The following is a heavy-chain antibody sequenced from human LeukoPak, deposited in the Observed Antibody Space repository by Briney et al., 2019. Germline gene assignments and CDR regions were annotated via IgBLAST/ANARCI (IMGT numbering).Heavy chain of an antibody. J-gene: IGHJ4*02. Sequence: GGSLRLSCAASGFTFSSYGMHWVRQAPGKGLEWVAVISYDGSNKYYADSVKGRFTISRDNSKNTLYLQMNSLRAEDTAVYYCARDRDGMIVVVNFDYWGQGTLVTVSS. CDR2: ISYDGSNK. V-gene: IGHV3-30*03. CDR3: ARDRDGMIVVVNFDY. CDR1: GFTFSSYG. D-gene: IGHD3-22*01.